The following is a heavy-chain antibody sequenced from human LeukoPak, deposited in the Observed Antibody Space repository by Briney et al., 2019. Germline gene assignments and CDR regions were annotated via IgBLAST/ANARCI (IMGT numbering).Heavy chain of an antibody. CDR3: AKDHMVRGVITHGFDP. CDR2: ISSSGGST. CDR1: GFTFSSYA. J-gene: IGHJ5*02. D-gene: IGHD3-10*01. V-gene: IGHV3-23*01. Sequence: GGSLRLSCAASGFTFSSYAMSWVRQAPGKGLEWVSAISSSGGSTYYADSVKGRFTISRDNSKNTLYLQMNSLRAEDTAVYYCAKDHMVRGVITHGFDPWGQGTLVTVSS.